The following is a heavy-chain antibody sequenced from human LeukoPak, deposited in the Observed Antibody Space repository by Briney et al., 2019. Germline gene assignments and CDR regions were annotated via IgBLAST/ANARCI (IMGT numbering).Heavy chain of an antibody. CDR2: INHSGST. V-gene: IGHV4-34*01. J-gene: IGHJ5*02. CDR3: ARGLITIFGVVTDGWFDP. CDR1: GGSFSGYY. Sequence: SETLSLTCAVYGGSFSGYYWSWIRQPPGKGLEWIWEINHSGSTNYNPSLKSRVTISVDTSKNQFSLKLSSVTAADTAVYYCARGLITIFGVVTDGWFDPWGQGTLVTVSS. D-gene: IGHD3-3*01.